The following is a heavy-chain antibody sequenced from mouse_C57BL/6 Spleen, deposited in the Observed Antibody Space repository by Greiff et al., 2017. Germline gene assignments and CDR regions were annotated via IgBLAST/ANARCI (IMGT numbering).Heavy chain of an antibody. CDR1: GYTFTSYW. Sequence: QVQLQQPGAELVKPGASVKLSCKASGYTFTSYWMHWVKQRPGQGLEWIGMIHPNSGSTNYNEKFKSKATLTVDKSSSTAYMQLSSLTSEDSAVYYCAQSYGSSAWFAYWGQGTLVTVSA. J-gene: IGHJ3*01. V-gene: IGHV1-64*01. CDR2: IHPNSGST. D-gene: IGHD1-1*01. CDR3: AQSYGSSAWFAY.